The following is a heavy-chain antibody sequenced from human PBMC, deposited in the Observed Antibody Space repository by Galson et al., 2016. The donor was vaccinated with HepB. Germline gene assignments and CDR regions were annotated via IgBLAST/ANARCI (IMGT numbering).Heavy chain of an antibody. CDR3: ARDRLTRSGYIDH. V-gene: IGHV3-30-3*01. CDR2: ISYDGSEK. D-gene: IGHD3-22*01. J-gene: IGHJ4*02. Sequence: SLRLSCAASGFTFNSFVFHWVRQRPGRGLEWVAMISYDGSEKHFADSVQGRFSISRDNSKGILFLQMDSLRPEDTAVYFCARDRLTRSGYIDHWGQGTLVTVSS. CDR1: GFTFNSFV.